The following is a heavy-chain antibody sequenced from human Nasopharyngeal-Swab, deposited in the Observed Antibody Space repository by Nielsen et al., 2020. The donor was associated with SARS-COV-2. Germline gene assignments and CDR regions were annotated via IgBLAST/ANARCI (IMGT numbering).Heavy chain of an antibody. J-gene: IGHJ4*02. CDR3: ARASKTGAAAGLHPFGN. V-gene: IGHV3-23*01. Sequence: GGSLRLSCTGSGYTFSNYAISWVRQAPGKGLEWVSTIDAGGANTFYADSVKGRFTISRDNAQNSLSLQMNSLREEDTAIYYCARASKTGAAAGLHPFGNWGQGTLVTVSS. CDR2: IDAGGANT. CDR1: GYTFSNYA. D-gene: IGHD6-13*01.